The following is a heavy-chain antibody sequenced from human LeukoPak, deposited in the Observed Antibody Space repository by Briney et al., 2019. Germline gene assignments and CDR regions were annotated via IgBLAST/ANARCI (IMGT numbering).Heavy chain of an antibody. CDR1: GGSFSGYY. Sequence: SETLSLTCAVYGGSFSGYYWSWIRQPPGKGLEWIGEINHSGGTNYNPSLKGRVTISVDTSKNQFSLKLSSVTAADTAVYYCARGTRWLQFDYWGQGTLVTVSS. D-gene: IGHD5-12*01. J-gene: IGHJ4*02. CDR3: ARGTRWLQFDY. V-gene: IGHV4-34*01. CDR2: INHSGGT.